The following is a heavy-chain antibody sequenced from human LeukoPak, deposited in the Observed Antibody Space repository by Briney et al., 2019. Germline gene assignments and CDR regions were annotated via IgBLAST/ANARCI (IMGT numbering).Heavy chain of an antibody. Sequence: SETLSLTCTVSGGSISSYYWSWIRQPPGKGLEWIGYIYYSGSTNYNPSLKSRVTISVDTSKNQFSLKLSSVTAADTAVYYCARDIGIYGDYSFDYWGQGTLVSVAS. CDR1: GGSISSYY. CDR3: ARDIGIYGDYSFDY. D-gene: IGHD4-17*01. J-gene: IGHJ4*02. CDR2: IYYSGST. V-gene: IGHV4-59*12.